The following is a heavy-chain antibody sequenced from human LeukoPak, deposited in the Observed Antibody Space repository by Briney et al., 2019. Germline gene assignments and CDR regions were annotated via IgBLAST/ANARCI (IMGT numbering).Heavy chain of an antibody. D-gene: IGHD4-17*01. J-gene: IGHJ4*02. V-gene: IGHV3-9*03. CDR2: ISWNSGSI. CDR1: GFTFDDYA. Sequence: GRSLRLSCAASGFTFDDYAMHWVRQAPGKGLEWVSGISWNSGSIGYADSVKGRFTISRDNAKNSLYLQMNSLRAEDMALYYCAKGTDYGDYAYFDYWGQGTLVTVSP. CDR3: AKGTDYGDYAYFDY.